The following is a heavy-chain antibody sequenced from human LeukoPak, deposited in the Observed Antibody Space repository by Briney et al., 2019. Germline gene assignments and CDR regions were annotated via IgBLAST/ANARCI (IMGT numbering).Heavy chain of an antibody. CDR2: ICYSGST. Sequence: IGSICYSGSTYYNPSLKSRVTISVDTSKNQFSLKLSSVTAADTAVYYCARLTVRGVSDYWGQGTLVTVSS. V-gene: IGHV4-39*01. D-gene: IGHD3-10*01. J-gene: IGHJ4*02. CDR3: ARLTVRGVSDY.